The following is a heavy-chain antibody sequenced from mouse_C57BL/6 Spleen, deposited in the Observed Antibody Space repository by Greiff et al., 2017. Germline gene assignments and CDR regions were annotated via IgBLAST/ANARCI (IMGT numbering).Heavy chain of an antibody. J-gene: IGHJ2*01. V-gene: IGHV1-22*01. CDR1: GYTFTDYN. D-gene: IGHD1-1*02. Sequence: EVQGVESGPELVKPGASVKMSCKASGYTFTDYNMHWVKQSHGTSLEWIGYINPNNGGTSYNPKFKGNATLTVNKSSSTAYMARRSLTSEDSAVYYCARYYVCDYWGQGTTLTVSS. CDR2: INPNNGGT. CDR3: ARYYVCDY.